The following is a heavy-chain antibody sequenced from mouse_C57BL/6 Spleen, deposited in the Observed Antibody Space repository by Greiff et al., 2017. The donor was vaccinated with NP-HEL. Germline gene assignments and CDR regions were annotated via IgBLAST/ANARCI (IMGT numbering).Heavy chain of an antibody. J-gene: IGHJ3*01. V-gene: IGHV1-82*01. CDR3: AREDFDYYGSSYPSWFAY. CDR1: GYAFSSSW. Sequence: VQLQQSGPELVKPGASVKISCKASGYAFSSSWMNWVKQRPGKGLEWIGRIYPGDGDTNYKGKFKGKATLTADKSSSTAYMQLSSLTSEDSAVYFCAREDFDYYGSSYPSWFAYWGQGTLVTVSA. D-gene: IGHD1-1*01. CDR2: IYPGDGDT.